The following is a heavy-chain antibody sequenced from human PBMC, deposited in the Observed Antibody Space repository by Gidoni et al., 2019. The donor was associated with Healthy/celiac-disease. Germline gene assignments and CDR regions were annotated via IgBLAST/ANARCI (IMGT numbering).Heavy chain of an antibody. Sequence: EVQLLESGGGLVQPGGSLRLSRAASGFTFSSYAMSWVRQAPGKGLEWVSAISGSGGSTYYADSVKGRFTISRDYSKNTLYLQMNSLRAEDTAVYYCAKDVWYSSGGPDAFDIWGQGTMVTVSS. V-gene: IGHV3-23*01. D-gene: IGHD6-19*01. CDR1: GFTFSSYA. CDR3: AKDVWYSSGGPDAFDI. CDR2: ISGSGGST. J-gene: IGHJ3*02.